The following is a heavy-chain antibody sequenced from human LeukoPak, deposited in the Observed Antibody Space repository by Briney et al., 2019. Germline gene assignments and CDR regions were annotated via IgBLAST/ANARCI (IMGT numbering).Heavy chain of an antibody. CDR2: IYYSGST. Sequence: SETLSLTCAVYGGSFSGYYWSWIRQPPGKGLEWIGYIYYSGSTNYNPSLKSRVTISVDTSKNQFSLKLSSVTAADTAVYYCAGLLWFGELRNWFDPWGQGTLVTVSS. V-gene: IGHV4-59*01. CDR3: AGLLWFGELRNWFDP. J-gene: IGHJ5*02. D-gene: IGHD3-10*01. CDR1: GGSFSGYY.